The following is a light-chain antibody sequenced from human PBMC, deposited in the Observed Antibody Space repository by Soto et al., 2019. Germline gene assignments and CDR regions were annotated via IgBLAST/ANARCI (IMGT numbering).Light chain of an antibody. CDR3: AAWDDSLNGYV. Sequence: QSVLTQPPSASGTPGQRATISCSGSSSKIGSNTVNWYQQLPGTAPKLLIYSNNQRPSGVPDRFSGSKSGTSASLAISGLQSEDEADYYCAAWDDSLNGYVFGTGTKVTVL. CDR2: SNN. V-gene: IGLV1-44*01. J-gene: IGLJ1*01. CDR1: SSKIGSNT.